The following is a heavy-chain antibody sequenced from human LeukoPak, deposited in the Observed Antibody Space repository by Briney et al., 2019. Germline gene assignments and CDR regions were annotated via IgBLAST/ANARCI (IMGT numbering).Heavy chain of an antibody. CDR3: ARDMDYYGSGTYRGYYYYMDI. D-gene: IGHD3-10*01. V-gene: IGHV4-59*01. CDR1: GDSISNYY. J-gene: IGHJ6*03. CDR2: IYYSGST. Sequence: PSETLSLTCTVSGDSISNYYWSWIRQPPGKGLEWIGSIYYSGSTNSKPSLKSRVTISIDTSKNQLSLKLRSVTAADTAVYYCARDMDYYGSGTYRGYYYYMDIWGKGTTVTVSS.